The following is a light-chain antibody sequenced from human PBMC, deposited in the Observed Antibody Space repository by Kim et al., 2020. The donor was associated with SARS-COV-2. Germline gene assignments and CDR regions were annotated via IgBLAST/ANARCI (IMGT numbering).Light chain of an antibody. Sequence: ASVGDTVSITCRASHISDNWLAWYQQKPGKAPNLLIYKASILKSGVPTRFSGSASGREFTLTISSLQPDDFATYYCQQYNTYSRTFGQGTKVDIK. CDR1: HISDNW. V-gene: IGKV1-5*03. J-gene: IGKJ1*01. CDR2: KAS. CDR3: QQYNTYSRT.